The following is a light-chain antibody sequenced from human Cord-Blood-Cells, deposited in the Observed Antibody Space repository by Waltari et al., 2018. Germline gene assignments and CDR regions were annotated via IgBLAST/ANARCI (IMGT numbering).Light chain of an antibody. CDR1: SSDVGSYNL. CDR3: CSYAGSSTWV. V-gene: IGLV2-23*01. J-gene: IGLJ3*02. CDR2: EGS. Sequence: QSALTQPASVSGSPGQSITISCTGTSSDVGSYNLVSWYQQHPGKAPKLMIYEGSKRPSGVSNRFSGSKSGNTASLTISGLQAEYEADYYCCSYAGSSTWVLGGGTKLTVL.